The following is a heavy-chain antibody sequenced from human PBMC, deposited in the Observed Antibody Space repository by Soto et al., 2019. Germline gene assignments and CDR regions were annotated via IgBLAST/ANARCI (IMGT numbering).Heavy chain of an antibody. CDR2: IYWNEDK. V-gene: IGHV2-5*01. Sequence: QITLKESGPTLVKPTQTLTLTCTFSGFSLNTGGVGVGWIRQPPGKALEWLAVIYWNEDKRYSPSLKSRLTIPKDTSKNQVVLTMTNMDPVDTATYYCAHRGYGDYPRDNWFDPWGQGTLVTVSS. CDR1: GFSLNTGGVG. J-gene: IGHJ5*02. CDR3: AHRGYGDYPRDNWFDP. D-gene: IGHD4-17*01.